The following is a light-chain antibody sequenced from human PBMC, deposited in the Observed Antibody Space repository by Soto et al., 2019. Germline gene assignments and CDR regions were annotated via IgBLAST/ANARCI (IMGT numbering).Light chain of an antibody. V-gene: IGLV2-23*02. J-gene: IGLJ1*01. CDR2: EVS. CDR1: SSDVGAYNH. Sequence: QSALTQPASVSGSPEQSITISCTGTSSDVGAYNHVSWYQQHPGKAPRLIIYEVSKRPSGISHRFSGSKSANTASLTISGLRAEDEADYHCCSYAASRTVIFGAGTKLTVL. CDR3: CSYAASRTVI.